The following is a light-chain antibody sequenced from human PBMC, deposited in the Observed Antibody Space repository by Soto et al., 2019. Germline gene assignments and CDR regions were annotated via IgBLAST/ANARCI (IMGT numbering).Light chain of an antibody. CDR3: AAWDDSLNGYV. V-gene: IGLV1-36*01. J-gene: IGLJ1*01. CDR2: YDD. Sequence: QSVLTHPRSVSEAPWQRVTISCSGSSSNIGNNAVNWYQQLPGKAPKLLIYYDDLLPSGVSDRFSGSKSGTSAALAISGLQSEDEADYYCAAWDDSLNGYVFGTGTKVT. CDR1: SSNIGNNA.